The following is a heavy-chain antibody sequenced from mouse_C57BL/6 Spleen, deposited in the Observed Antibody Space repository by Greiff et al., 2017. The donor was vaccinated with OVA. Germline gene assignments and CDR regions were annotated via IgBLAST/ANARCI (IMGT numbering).Heavy chain of an antibody. V-gene: IGHV1-15*01. J-gene: IGHJ1*03. D-gene: IGHD1-1*02. CDR3: KRDDGGSHWYCDV. CDR1: GSTFTDYE. Sequence: VQLQQSGAELVRPGASVTLSCKASGSTFTDYEMHWVKQTPVHGLEWIGAIDPETGGTAYNQKFKGKAILTADKSSSTANMELRSLTSEDSAVYYGKRDDGGSHWYCDVWGTGTTVTVSS. CDR2: IDPETGGT.